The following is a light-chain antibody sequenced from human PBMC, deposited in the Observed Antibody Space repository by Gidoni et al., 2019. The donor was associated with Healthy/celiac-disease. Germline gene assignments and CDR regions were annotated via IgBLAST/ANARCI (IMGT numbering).Light chain of an antibody. V-gene: IGLV1-40*01. CDR1: SSNIGAGYD. CDR2: GNS. CDR3: QSYDSSLSVVV. Sequence: QSVLTQPPSVSGATGQRVTISCTGCSSNIGAGYDVHWYQQLPGTAPKLLIYGNSNRPSGVPDPSSGSKSGTSASLAIPGLQAEDEADYYCQSYDSSLSVVVFGGGTKLTVL. J-gene: IGLJ2*01.